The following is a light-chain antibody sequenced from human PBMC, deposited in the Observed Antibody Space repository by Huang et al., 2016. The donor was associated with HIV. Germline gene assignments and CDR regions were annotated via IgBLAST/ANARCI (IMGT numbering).Light chain of an antibody. CDR3: QQYEDWPRT. CDR2: GAS. CDR1: QSVSNN. Sequence: EIVMTQSPATLSLSPGDRATLSCRPSQSVSNNLAWYQHKPGQAPRLLIYGASTRATGVPARFSGSGSGTEFTLTISSLHSEDFVVYYCQQYEDWPRTFGQGTKVEIK. V-gene: IGKV3-15*01. J-gene: IGKJ1*01.